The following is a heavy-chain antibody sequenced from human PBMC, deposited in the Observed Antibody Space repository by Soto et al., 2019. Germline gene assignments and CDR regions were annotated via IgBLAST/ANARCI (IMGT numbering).Heavy chain of an antibody. J-gene: IGHJ4*02. CDR1: GGSISSSSYY. V-gene: IGHV4-39*01. Sequence: QLQLQESGPGLVKPSETLSLTCTVSGGSISSSSYYWGWIRQPPGKGLEWIGSIYYSGSTYYNPSLKSRVTISVDTSKNQFSLKLSSVTAADTAVYYCSHVPLWVAAHGWGQGTLVTVSS. CDR3: SHVPLWVAAHG. CDR2: IYYSGST. D-gene: IGHD2-15*01.